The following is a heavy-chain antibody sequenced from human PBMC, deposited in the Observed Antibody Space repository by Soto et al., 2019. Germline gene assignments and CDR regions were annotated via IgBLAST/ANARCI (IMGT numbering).Heavy chain of an antibody. D-gene: IGHD2-21*02. CDR1: GCTITRNA. CDR2: FSGTGEST. V-gene: IGHV3-23*01. J-gene: IGHJ6*04. Sequence: GGPLTLACAASGCTITRNAMNWVSQAPGEGLEWVAGFSGTGESTYYADCVKGRFTVSRENSKNTLFLQMNSLSAEDTAVYYCAKDLTVPGDDVWGRGTTVTVSS. CDR3: AKDLTVPGDDV.